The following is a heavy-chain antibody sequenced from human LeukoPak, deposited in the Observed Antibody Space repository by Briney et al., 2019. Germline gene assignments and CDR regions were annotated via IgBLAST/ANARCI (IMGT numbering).Heavy chain of an antibody. V-gene: IGHV4-59*01. Sequence: PSETLSLTCTISGDSTNTYFWSWIRQPPGKGLEWIGYIYYTGTTNYNPSLKSRVTISVDTSKNQFSQKVSSVTAADTGVYYCASKSTDHGELRFDYWGQGTLVTVSS. CDR2: IYYTGTT. D-gene: IGHD4-17*01. CDR1: GDSTNTYF. J-gene: IGHJ4*02. CDR3: ASKSTDHGELRFDY.